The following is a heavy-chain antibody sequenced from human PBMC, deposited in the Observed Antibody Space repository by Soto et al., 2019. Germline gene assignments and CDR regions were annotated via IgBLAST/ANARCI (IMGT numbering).Heavy chain of an antibody. CDR3: ASRNCTNGVCYSGHNWFDP. Sequence: SETLSLTCTVSGGSVSSGSYYWSWIRQPPGKGLEWIGYIYYSGSTNYNPSLKSRVTISVDTSKNQFSLKLSSVTAADTAVYYCASRNCTNGVCYSGHNWFDPWGQGTLVTVSS. D-gene: IGHD2-8*01. V-gene: IGHV4-61*01. CDR2: IYYSGST. CDR1: GGSVSSGSYY. J-gene: IGHJ5*02.